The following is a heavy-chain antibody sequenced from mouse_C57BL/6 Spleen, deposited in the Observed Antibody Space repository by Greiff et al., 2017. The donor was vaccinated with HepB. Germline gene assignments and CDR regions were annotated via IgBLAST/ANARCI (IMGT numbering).Heavy chain of an antibody. J-gene: IGHJ2*01. CDR2: INPSSGYT. D-gene: IGHD1-1*01. Sequence: QVQLKQSGAELAKPGASVKLSCKASGYTFTSYWMHWVKQRPGQGLEWIGYINPSSGYTKYNQKFKDKATLTADKSSSTAYMQLSSLTYEDSAVYYCASEGLTTVVAGDYWGQGTTLTVSS. V-gene: IGHV1-7*01. CDR1: GYTFTSYW. CDR3: ASEGLTTVVAGDY.